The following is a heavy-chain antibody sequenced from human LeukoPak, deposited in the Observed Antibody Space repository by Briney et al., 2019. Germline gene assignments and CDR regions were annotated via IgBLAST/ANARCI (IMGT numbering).Heavy chain of an antibody. V-gene: IGHV1-46*01. CDR1: GYTFTIYY. CDR2: INPSGGTT. CDR3: ARGLQQLADVFDI. Sequence: GASVTVSCKSSGYTFTIYYMHWVRLAPGQGQGWMAMINPSGGTTSYAQKFQGRVTMTRDTSTSTVYMELSSLRSEDTAVYYCARGLQQLADVFDIWGQGTMVTVSS. J-gene: IGHJ3*02. D-gene: IGHD6-13*01.